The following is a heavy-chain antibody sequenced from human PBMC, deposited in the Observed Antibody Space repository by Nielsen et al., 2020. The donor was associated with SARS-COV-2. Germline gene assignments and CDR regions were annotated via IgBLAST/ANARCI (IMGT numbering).Heavy chain of an antibody. Sequence: GGSLRLSCAASGFSFSSYSMHWVRQAPGKGLEWVSYISSTVSTTYYADSVKGRFTISRDNAKNSLYLQMNSLRAEDTAVYYCARAGLFSSGSYFDYWGQGTLVTVSS. J-gene: IGHJ4*02. CDR1: GFSFSSYS. D-gene: IGHD6-19*01. CDR3: ARAGLFSSGSYFDY. CDR2: ISSTVSTT. V-gene: IGHV3-48*04.